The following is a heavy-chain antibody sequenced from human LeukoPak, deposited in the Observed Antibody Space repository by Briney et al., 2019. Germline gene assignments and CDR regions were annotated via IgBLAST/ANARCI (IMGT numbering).Heavy chain of an antibody. D-gene: IGHD2-8*01. CDR3: ARDAEYCTNGVCYGGFDY. V-gene: IGHV1-69*05. J-gene: IGHJ4*02. CDR1: GGTFSSYA. Sequence: SVKVSCKAPGGTFSSYAISWVRQAPGQGLEWMGRIIPIFGTANYAQKFRGRVTITTDESTSTAYMELSSLRSEDTAVYYCARDAEYCTNGVCYGGFDYWGQGTLVTVSS. CDR2: IIPIFGTA.